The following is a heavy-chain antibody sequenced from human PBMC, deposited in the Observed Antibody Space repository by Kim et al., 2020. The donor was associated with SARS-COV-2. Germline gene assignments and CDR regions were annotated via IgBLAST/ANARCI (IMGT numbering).Heavy chain of an antibody. CDR3: VRGTTSPGMDV. D-gene: IGHD1-1*01. CDR2: NP. V-gene: IGHV7-4-1*01. J-gene: IGHJ6*01. Sequence: NPRYAQDITGRVVFSLETSANTAYLQIDSLRAEDTAVYYCVRGTTSPGMDVWGQGTTVTVSS.